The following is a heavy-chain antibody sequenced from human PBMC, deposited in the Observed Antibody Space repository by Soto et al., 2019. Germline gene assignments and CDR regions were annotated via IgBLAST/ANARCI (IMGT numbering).Heavy chain of an antibody. CDR1: GCTFSSYA. D-gene: IGHD3-22*01. CDR2: ISGSGGST. V-gene: IGHV3-23*01. J-gene: IGHJ5*02. CDR3: AKEPGYYDSSGLVGPS. Sequence: PGGSLRLSCAASGCTFSSYAMSWVRQAPGKGLEWVSAISGSGGSTYYADSVKGRFTISRDNSKNTLYLQMNSLRAEDTAVYYCAKEPGYYDSSGLVGPSWGQGTLVTVSS.